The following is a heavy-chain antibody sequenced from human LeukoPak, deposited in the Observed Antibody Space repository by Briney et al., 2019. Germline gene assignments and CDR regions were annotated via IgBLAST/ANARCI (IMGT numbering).Heavy chain of an antibody. Sequence: GGSLRLSCAASGSTFSSYAMSWVRQAPGKGLEWVSAISGSGGSTYYADSVKGRFTISRDNSKNTLYLQMNSLRAEDTAVYYCARSSGYYYVPDWFDPWGQGTLVTVSS. CDR3: ARSSGYYYVPDWFDP. D-gene: IGHD3-22*01. J-gene: IGHJ5*02. V-gene: IGHV3-23*01. CDR1: GSTFSSYA. CDR2: ISGSGGST.